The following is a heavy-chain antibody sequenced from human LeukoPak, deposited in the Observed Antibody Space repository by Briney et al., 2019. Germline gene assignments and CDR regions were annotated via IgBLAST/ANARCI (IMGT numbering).Heavy chain of an antibody. CDR3: SSTFFDGTYSGSDNRDSYFDY. CDR2: INPNSGGT. V-gene: IGHV1-2*02. D-gene: IGHD1-26*01. J-gene: IGHJ4*02. Sequence: ASVQVSCKASGYTFTGYFMHWVRQAPGHGLEWMGWINPNSGGTNYAQKVQGRVTMTRDTSISTAYMDLSRLRSDDTAVYYCSSTFFDGTYSGSDNRDSYFDYCGQGTLATVSS. CDR1: GYTFTGYF.